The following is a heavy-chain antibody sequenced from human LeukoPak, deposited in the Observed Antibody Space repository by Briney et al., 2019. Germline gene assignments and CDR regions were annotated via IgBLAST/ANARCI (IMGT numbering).Heavy chain of an antibody. D-gene: IGHD3-10*02. CDR1: GLTFGNFG. J-gene: IGHJ2*01. V-gene: IGHV3-23*01. CDR3: ARELVSSGTGYFDL. Sequence: GGSLRLSCEASGLTFGNFGMTWVRQAPGKGLQWVSGITGSTTWTYYAASVKGRFTVSRDNSQNTQHLQMNSLRADDTAVYYCARELVSSGTGYFDLWGRGTLVTVSS. CDR2: ITGSTTWT.